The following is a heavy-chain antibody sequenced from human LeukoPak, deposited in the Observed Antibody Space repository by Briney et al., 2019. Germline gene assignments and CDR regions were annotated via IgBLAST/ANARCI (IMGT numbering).Heavy chain of an antibody. CDR2: INHSGST. CDR3: ARGPSRQEYSSGLDY. CDR1: GGSFSGYY. Sequence: SETLSLTCAVYGGSFSGYYWSWIRQPPGKGLEWIGEINHSGSTNYNPSLKSRVTISVDTSKNQFSLKLSCVTAADTAVYYCARGPSRQEYSSGLDYWGQGTLVTVSS. J-gene: IGHJ4*02. V-gene: IGHV4-34*01. D-gene: IGHD6-19*01.